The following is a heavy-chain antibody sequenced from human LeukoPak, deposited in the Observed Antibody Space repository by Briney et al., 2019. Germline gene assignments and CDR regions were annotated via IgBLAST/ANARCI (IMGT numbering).Heavy chain of an antibody. Sequence: SETLSLTCAVSGSSFSDYYWSWIRQPPGKGLEWIGDLSYSGNANYNPSLKSRVTISADTSKNQFSLKLSSVTAADTAVYYCARAGYCSSTSCYLFGAFDIWGQGTMVTVSS. D-gene: IGHD2-2*01. CDR3: ARAGYCSSTSCYLFGAFDI. J-gene: IGHJ3*02. V-gene: IGHV4-59*01. CDR2: LSYSGNA. CDR1: GSSFSDYY.